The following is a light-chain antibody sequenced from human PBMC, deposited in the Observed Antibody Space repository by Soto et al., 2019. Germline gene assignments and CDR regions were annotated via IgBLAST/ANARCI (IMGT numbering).Light chain of an antibody. CDR2: GAS. Sequence: EIVMTQSPSTLSLSTGQRATLSCRASQSVSSKLAWYQQRPGQAPRLLIYGASTRATGIPARFSGSGSGTDFTLTISRLEPEDFAVYFCQQYGSSPITFGQGTRLEIK. J-gene: IGKJ5*01. CDR3: QQYGSSPIT. V-gene: IGKV3-15*01. CDR1: QSVSSK.